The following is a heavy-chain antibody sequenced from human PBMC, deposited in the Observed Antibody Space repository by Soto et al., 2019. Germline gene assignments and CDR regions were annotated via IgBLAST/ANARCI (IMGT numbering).Heavy chain of an antibody. CDR1: GFTFRNYD. Sequence: EVQLVESGGGLVQPGGSLRLSCEASGFTFRNYDMHWVRQGTGKGLEWVSGISAAGDPDYADSVEGRFTISTENAQNSLFLQMNSPRVGDTAFYYCSRTDRDFYGLDVWGQGTTVIVSS. V-gene: IGHV3-13*05. J-gene: IGHJ6*02. CDR2: ISAAGDP. CDR3: SRTDRDFYGLDV.